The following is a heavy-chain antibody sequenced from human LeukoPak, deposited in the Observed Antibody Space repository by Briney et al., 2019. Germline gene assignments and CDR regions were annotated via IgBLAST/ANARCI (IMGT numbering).Heavy chain of an antibody. V-gene: IGHV1-8*01. J-gene: IGHJ4*02. CDR1: GYSFSNFH. CDR2: VSPKTGDR. D-gene: IGHD3-16*01. Sequence: ASVKVSCKASGYSFSNFHINWVRQASGQGLEWIGWVSPKTGDRGYALKFQGRVTMTSDTSETTVYMEVRSLTSEDTAVYYCARHYGPWGQGTLVTVSS. CDR3: ARHYGP.